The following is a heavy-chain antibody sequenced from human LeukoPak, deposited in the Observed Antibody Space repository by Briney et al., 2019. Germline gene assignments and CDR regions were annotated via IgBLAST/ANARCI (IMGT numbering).Heavy chain of an antibody. D-gene: IGHD4-23*01. CDR3: ARGRPHGNDY. V-gene: IGHV3-74*01. Sequence: GGSLRLSCAASGFTFSSYWMNWVRQAPGKGLVWVSRNASDGSSTTYADSVKGRFSISRDNAKNTLYLQMNSLRVEDTAVYYCARGRPHGNDYWGQGTLVTVSS. CDR2: NASDGSST. J-gene: IGHJ4*02. CDR1: GFTFSSYW.